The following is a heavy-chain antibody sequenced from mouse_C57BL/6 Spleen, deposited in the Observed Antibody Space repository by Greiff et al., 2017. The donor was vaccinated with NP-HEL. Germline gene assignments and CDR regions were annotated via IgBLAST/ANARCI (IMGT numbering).Heavy chain of an antibody. CDR3: ARESYYGSDYAMDY. CDR1: GYAFSSSW. V-gene: IGHV1-82*01. CDR2: IYPGDGDT. J-gene: IGHJ4*01. Sequence: VQLQQSGPELVKPGASVKISCKASGYAFSSSWMNWVKQRPGKGLEWIGRIYPGDGDTNYNGKFKGKATLTADKSSSTAYMQLSSLTSEDSAVYFCARESYYGSDYAMDYWGQGTSVTVSS. D-gene: IGHD1-1*01.